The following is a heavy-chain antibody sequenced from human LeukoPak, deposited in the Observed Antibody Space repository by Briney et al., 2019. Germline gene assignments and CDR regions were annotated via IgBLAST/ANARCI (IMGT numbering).Heavy chain of an antibody. J-gene: IGHJ6*02. CDR2: ISSSSCNK. D-gene: IGHD3-3*01. V-gene: IGHV3-21*01. CDR1: GFTFSSYG. Sequence: TGGSLRPSCAASGFTFSSYGMTWVRQAPGKGLEWVSSISSSSCNKYYADSVKGRFTISRDNAKNSLYLQMNSLRAEDTAVYYCASSNYVFWSGYSYYYYGMDVWGQGTTVTVSS. CDR3: ASSNYVFWSGYSYYYYGMDV.